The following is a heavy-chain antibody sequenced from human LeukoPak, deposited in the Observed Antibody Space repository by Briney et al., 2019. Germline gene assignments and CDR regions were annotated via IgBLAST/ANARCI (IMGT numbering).Heavy chain of an antibody. Sequence: AGGSLRLSCAASGFTFDEHAMHWVRQAPGEGLEWVSAISRNSGSVGYADSVKGRFTISRDNAKKTLYLQMSSLRAEDTAFYYCARASGYCSSTSCPPDSWGQGTLVTVSS. D-gene: IGHD2-2*01. CDR3: ARASGYCSSTSCPPDS. V-gene: IGHV3-9*01. J-gene: IGHJ4*02. CDR1: GFTFDEHA. CDR2: ISRNSGSV.